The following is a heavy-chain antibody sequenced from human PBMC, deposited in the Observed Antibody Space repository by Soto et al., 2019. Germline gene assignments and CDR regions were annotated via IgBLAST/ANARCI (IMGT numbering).Heavy chain of an antibody. V-gene: IGHV3-30-3*01. D-gene: IGHD2-21*02. CDR1: GFTFSSYA. Sequence: GGSLRLSCAASGFTFSSYAMHWVRQDPGKGLEWVAVISYDGSNKYYADSVKGRFTISRDNSKNTLYLQMNSLRAEDTAVYYCARGGSGCGGDCYPFLGYYYYGMDVWGQGTTVTVSS. CDR2: ISYDGSNK. J-gene: IGHJ6*02. CDR3: ARGGSGCGGDCYPFLGYYYYGMDV.